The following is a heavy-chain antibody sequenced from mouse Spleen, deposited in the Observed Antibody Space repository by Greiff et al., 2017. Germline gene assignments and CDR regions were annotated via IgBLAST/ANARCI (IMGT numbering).Heavy chain of an antibody. Sequence: EVQGVESGGGLVKLGGSLKLSCAASGFTFSSYAMSWVRQTPEKRLEWVATISSGGGNTYYPDSVKGRFTISRDNAKNTLYLQMSSLKSEDTAMYYCARIYVYYFDYWGQGTTLTVSS. J-gene: IGHJ2*01. CDR1: GFTFSSYA. V-gene: IGHV5-9-3*01. CDR3: ARIYVYYFDY. D-gene: IGHD2-3*01. CDR2: ISSGGGNT.